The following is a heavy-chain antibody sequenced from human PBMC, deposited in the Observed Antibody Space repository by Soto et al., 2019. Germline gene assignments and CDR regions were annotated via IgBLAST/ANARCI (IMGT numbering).Heavy chain of an antibody. Sequence: ASVKVSCKASGYTFTGYYMHWVRQAPGQGLEWMGWINPNSGGTNYAQKFQGWVTMTRDTSISTAYMELSRLRSDDTAVYYCARAPLSSGPYYFDYCGQGTLVTVSS. CDR3: ARAPLSSGPYYFDY. D-gene: IGHD6-25*01. V-gene: IGHV1-2*04. J-gene: IGHJ4*02. CDR1: GYTFTGYY. CDR2: INPNSGGT.